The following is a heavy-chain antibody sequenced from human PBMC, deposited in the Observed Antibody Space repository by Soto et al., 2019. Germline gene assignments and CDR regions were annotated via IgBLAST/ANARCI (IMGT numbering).Heavy chain of an antibody. Sequence: EVQLVESGGGLVQPGGCLRVSCAASGITFSSYSMNWVRQAPGKGLEWVSYISSSSSTIYYADSVKGRFTISRDNAKNSLYLQMNSLRAEDTAVYYCARDLNYGLSDYWGQGTLVTVSS. D-gene: IGHD4-17*01. J-gene: IGHJ4*02. CDR1: GITFSSYS. V-gene: IGHV3-48*01. CDR3: ARDLNYGLSDY. CDR2: ISSSSSTI.